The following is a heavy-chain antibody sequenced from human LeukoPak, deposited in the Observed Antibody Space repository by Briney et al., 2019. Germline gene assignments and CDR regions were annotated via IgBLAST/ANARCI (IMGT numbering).Heavy chain of an antibody. J-gene: IGHJ4*02. D-gene: IGHD2-21*02. Sequence: ASVKVSCKASGYTFTGYYMHWVRQAPGQGLEWMGWINPNGGGKNFAQKFQGRVTMTRDTSTSTAYMELNRLTSDDTAVYYCASVCGGDCYSRATFDYWGQGTLVTVSS. CDR1: GYTFTGYY. CDR2: INPNGGGK. V-gene: IGHV1-2*02. CDR3: ASVCGGDCYSRATFDY.